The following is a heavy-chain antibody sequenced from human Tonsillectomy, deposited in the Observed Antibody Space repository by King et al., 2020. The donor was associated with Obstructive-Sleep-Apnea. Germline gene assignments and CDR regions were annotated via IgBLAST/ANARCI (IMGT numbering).Heavy chain of an antibody. CDR2: ISSSSTYI. Sequence: VQLVESGGGLVKPGGSLRLSCAASGFLFSRYSLNWVRQAPGKGLEWVSSISSSSTYIYYSNSVKGRFTISRDDAKNSLYLQMNSLRAEETAVYYCTRGGGTSSWYYWGQGTLVTVSS. D-gene: IGHD6-13*01. CDR3: TRGGGTSSWYY. V-gene: IGHV3-21*01. J-gene: IGHJ4*02. CDR1: GFLFSRYS.